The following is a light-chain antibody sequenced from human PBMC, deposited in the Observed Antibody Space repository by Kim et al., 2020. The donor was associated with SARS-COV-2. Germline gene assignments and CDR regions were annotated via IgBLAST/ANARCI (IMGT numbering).Light chain of an antibody. CDR1: KSVSTS. V-gene: IGKV3-11*01. CDR3: QQRSNWPPST. Sequence: SPGEKATPPSRSSKSVSTSLAGYQQQPGQDPRLLIYDASNRATGIPARFSGGGSGTDFTIPISTREPADFAVYYCQQRSNWPPSTLGQGTRLEIK. CDR2: DAS. J-gene: IGKJ5*01.